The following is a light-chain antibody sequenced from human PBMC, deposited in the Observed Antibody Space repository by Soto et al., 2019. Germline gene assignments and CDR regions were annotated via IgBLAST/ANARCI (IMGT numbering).Light chain of an antibody. CDR3: QQRGSRPLT. CDR2: HAS. CDR1: QSVSNNY. J-gene: IGKJ4*01. Sequence: EIVLTQSPGTLSLSPGGRATLSCRASQSVSNNYLAWYQQKPGQSPRLLIYHASNRATGIPARFSGSGSGTDFTLTISSLEPEDFAIYYCQQRGSRPLTFGGGTKVDNK. V-gene: IGKV3D-20*02.